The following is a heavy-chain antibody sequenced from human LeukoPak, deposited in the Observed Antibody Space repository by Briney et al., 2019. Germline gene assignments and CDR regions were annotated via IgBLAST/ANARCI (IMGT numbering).Heavy chain of an antibody. J-gene: IGHJ4*02. V-gene: IGHV3-7*01. D-gene: IGHD6-19*01. CDR2: INQDGSEK. CDR1: GFTFRNYW. Sequence: PGGSLRLSCAASGFTFRNYWMSWVRQAPGKGLEWVININQDGSEKYYVDSVKGRFSISRDNAKNSLYLQMNSLRAEDTAVYYCARDGSGWSVYWGQGTLVTVSS. CDR3: ARDGSGWSVY.